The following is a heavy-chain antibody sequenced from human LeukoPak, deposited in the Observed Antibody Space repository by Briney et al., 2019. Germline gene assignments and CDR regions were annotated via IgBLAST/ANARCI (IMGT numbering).Heavy chain of an antibody. Sequence: XXXPPGKGLEWIGSIYDSGSPYYNPSLKSRVTISVDTSKNQFSLKLNSVTAADTAVYYCARHYGPWGQGTLVTVSS. V-gene: IGHV4-39*01. CDR3: ARHYGP. CDR2: IYDSGSP. J-gene: IGHJ5*02. D-gene: IGHD3-10*01.